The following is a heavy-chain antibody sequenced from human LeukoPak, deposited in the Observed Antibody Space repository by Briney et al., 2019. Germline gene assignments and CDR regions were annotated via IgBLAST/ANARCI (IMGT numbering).Heavy chain of an antibody. J-gene: IGHJ3*02. D-gene: IGHD3-22*01. CDR3: AKRDNNDYYTGLHVFDI. CDR2: ISGSGDRT. V-gene: IGHV3-23*01. CDR1: GFTFSSYA. Sequence: GGSPRLSCAASGFTFSSYAMTWVRQAPGKGPEWVSGISGSGDRTYYRDSVKGRLTISRDNSKNTVDLQMNSLRVEDTAVYYCAKRDNNDYYTGLHVFDIWGQGTLVTVSS.